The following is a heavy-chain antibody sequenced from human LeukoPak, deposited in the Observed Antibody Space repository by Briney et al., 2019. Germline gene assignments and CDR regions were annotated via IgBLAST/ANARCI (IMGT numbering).Heavy chain of an antibody. D-gene: IGHD6-19*01. CDR3: ARDKHSSGWYAGGY. CDR1: GFTFSSYS. J-gene: IGHJ4*02. CDR2: ISSSSSYI. Sequence: PGGSLRLSCAASGFTFSSYSMNWVRQAPGKGLEWVSSISSSSSYIYYADAVKGRFTISRDNAKNSLYLQMNSLRAEDTAVYYCARDKHSSGWYAGGYWGQGTLVTVSS. V-gene: IGHV3-21*01.